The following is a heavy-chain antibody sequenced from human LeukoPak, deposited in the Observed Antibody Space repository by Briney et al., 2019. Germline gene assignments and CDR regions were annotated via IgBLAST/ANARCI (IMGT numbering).Heavy chain of an antibody. Sequence: SETLSLTCSVSGDSVISDDFYWGWIRQPPGKDLNWIASIFYTGTTYYNPSLKSRVTMSVDTSKNQFSLRLTSVTATDPAVYYCVRQSESYYASGIFDSWSPGTLVTVSS. D-gene: IGHD1-26*01. V-gene: IGHV4-39*01. CDR2: IFYTGTT. J-gene: IGHJ4*02. CDR3: VRQSESYYASGIFDS. CDR1: GDSVISDDFY.